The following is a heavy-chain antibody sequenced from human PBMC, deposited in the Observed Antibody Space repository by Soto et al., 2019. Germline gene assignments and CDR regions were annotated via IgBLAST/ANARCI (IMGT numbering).Heavy chain of an antibody. CDR3: VRDFRGAVAGSEFDH. Sequence: GGSLRLSCAASGFTFSTYWMHWICQVPGKGLEWVSRINSDASHTYYADSVKGRFTISRDNAMNRLYLQMDSLRADDTGVYYCVRDFRGAVAGSEFDHWGQGTLVTV. CDR1: GFTFSTYW. J-gene: IGHJ4*02. CDR2: INSDASHT. V-gene: IGHV3-74*01. D-gene: IGHD6-19*01.